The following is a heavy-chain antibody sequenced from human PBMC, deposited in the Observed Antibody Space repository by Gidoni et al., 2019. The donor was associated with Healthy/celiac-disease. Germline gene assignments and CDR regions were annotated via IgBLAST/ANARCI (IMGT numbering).Heavy chain of an antibody. J-gene: IGHJ4*02. CDR2: ISWDGGRT. D-gene: IGHD3-9*01. Sequence: EVQLVESVGVVVQPGGSLRLSCAASGFSFDDSTMHWVRQAPGKGLEWVSVISWDGGRTYYVDSGKGRFTISRDNSKNSLYLQMNSLRTEDTAVYYCAKDWGTNYDILTGYFFDYLGQGTLVTVSS. CDR3: AKDWGTNYDILTGYFFDY. V-gene: IGHV3-43*01. CDR1: GFSFDDST.